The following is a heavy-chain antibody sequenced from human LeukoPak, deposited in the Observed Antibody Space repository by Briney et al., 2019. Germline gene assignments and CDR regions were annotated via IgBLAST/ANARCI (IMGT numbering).Heavy chain of an antibody. D-gene: IGHD2-2*01. J-gene: IGHJ4*02. CDR1: GGSISSSSYY. CDR2: IYYSGST. V-gene: IGHV4-39*07. Sequence: PSETLSLTCTVSGGSISSSSYYWGWIRQPPGTGLEWIGSIYYSGSTYYNPSLKTRVTISLDTSKNQFSLKLSSVTAADTAVYYCARDSPVPAAIWGQGTLVTVSS. CDR3: ARDSPVPAAI.